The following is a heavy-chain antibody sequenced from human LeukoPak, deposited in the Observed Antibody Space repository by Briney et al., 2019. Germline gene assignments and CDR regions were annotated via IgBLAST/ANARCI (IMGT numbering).Heavy chain of an antibody. CDR3: AKGHRFHHYDSSGYYSY. J-gene: IGHJ4*02. CDR1: GFTFDDYA. V-gene: IGHV3-9*01. CDR2: ISWNSGSI. D-gene: IGHD3-22*01. Sequence: GRSLRLSCAASGFTFDDYAMHWVRQAPGKGLEWASGISWNSGSIGYADSVKGRFTISRDNAKNSLYLQMNSLRAEDTALYYCAKGHRFHHYDSSGYYSYWGQGTLVTVSS.